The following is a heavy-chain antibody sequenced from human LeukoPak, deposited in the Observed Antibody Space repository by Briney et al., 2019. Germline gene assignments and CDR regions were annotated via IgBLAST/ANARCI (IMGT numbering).Heavy chain of an antibody. J-gene: IGHJ4*02. CDR3: AREGARVGATFDY. Sequence: SETLSLTCAVYGGSFSSYYWSWIRQPPGKGLEWIGYIYYSGSTNYNPSLKSRVTISVDTSKNQFSLKLSSVTAADTAVYYCAREGARVGATFDYWGQGTLVTVSS. CDR2: IYYSGST. D-gene: IGHD1-26*01. V-gene: IGHV4-59*01. CDR1: GGSFSSYY.